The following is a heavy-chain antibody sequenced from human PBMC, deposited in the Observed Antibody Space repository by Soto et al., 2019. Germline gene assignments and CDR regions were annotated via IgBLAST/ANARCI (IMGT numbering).Heavy chain of an antibody. Sequence: EVQLLESGGDLVQPGGSLRLSCAASGFTFSSYAMNWVRQTPGKGLQWVSAISGSGGNTYYADSVKGRFTISRDNSKTTVYLQMNDLRPDDTAVYYCATWHEREHAFDVWGQGTTVTISS. CDR1: GFTFSSYA. J-gene: IGHJ3*01. CDR3: ATWHEREHAFDV. D-gene: IGHD1-1*01. V-gene: IGHV3-23*01. CDR2: ISGSGGNT.